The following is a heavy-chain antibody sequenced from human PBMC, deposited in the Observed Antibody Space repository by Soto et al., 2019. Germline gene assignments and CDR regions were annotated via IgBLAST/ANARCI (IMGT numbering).Heavy chain of an antibody. CDR1: GFTFSNYA. CDR2: LSGSGGST. CDR3: AKGINNYVNWFDP. D-gene: IGHD4-4*01. Sequence: GGSLSLSCAASGFTFSNYAMSWVRQAPGEGLEWVSVLSGSGGSTYYADSVKGRFTISRAGSKNTLYLQMNSLRVEDTAIYYCAKGINNYVNWFDPWGQGTLVTVSS. V-gene: IGHV3-23*01. J-gene: IGHJ5*02.